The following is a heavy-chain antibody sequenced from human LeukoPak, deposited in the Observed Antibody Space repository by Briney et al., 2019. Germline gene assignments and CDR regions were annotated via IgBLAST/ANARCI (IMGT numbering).Heavy chain of an antibody. J-gene: IGHJ4*02. V-gene: IGHV1-18*01. D-gene: IGHD3-9*01. CDR3: ARDPDYDILTGYPFDY. CDR1: GYTFTSYG. CDR2: ISAYNGNT. Sequence: ASVKVSCKASGYTFTSYGISWVRQAPGQGLEWMGWISAYNGNTNYAQKLQGRVTMTTDTSTSTAYMELRSLRSDDTAVYYCARDPDYDILTGYPFDYWGQGTLVTVSS.